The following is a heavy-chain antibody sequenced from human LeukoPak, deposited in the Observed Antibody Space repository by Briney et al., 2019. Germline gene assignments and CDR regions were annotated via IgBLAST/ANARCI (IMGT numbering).Heavy chain of an antibody. CDR1: GFTFSSYA. CDR2: ISYDGSNK. Sequence: PGRSLRLSCAASGFTFSSYAMHWVRQAPGKGLEWVAVISYDGSNKYYADSVKGRFTISRDNSKNTLYLQMNSLRAEVTAVYYCARGPHYYDSSGYYYRLLDYWGQGTLVTVSS. V-gene: IGHV3-30-3*01. CDR3: ARGPHYYDSSGYYYRLLDY. D-gene: IGHD3-22*01. J-gene: IGHJ4*02.